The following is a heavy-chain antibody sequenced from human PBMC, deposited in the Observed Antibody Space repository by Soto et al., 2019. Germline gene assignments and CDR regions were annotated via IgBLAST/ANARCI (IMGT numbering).Heavy chain of an antibody. Sequence: PGESLNISCTGSGYSFTTYCSGWVRQLTGKGLEGMVIIYPGDSDTRYSPSFQGQVTISADKSINTTYLQWSSLKASDTAIYYCARQAAAGKYYYAMDVWGQGTTVTVS. D-gene: IGHD6-13*01. CDR3: ARQAAAGKYYYAMDV. CDR2: IYPGDSDT. J-gene: IGHJ6*02. CDR1: GYSFTTYC. V-gene: IGHV5-51*01.